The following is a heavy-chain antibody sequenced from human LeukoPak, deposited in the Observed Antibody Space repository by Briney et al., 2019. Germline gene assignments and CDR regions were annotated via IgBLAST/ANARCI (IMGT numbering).Heavy chain of an antibody. CDR2: ISYDGSNK. CDR1: GFTFSSYA. J-gene: IGHJ4*02. V-gene: IGHV3-30-3*01. Sequence: GGSLRLSCAASGFTFSSYAMHWVRQAPGKGLEWVAVISYDGSNKYYADSVKGRFTISRDNSKNTLYLQMSSLRAEDTAVYYCARLGAVDYWGQGTLVTVSS. D-gene: IGHD6-19*01. CDR3: ARLGAVDY.